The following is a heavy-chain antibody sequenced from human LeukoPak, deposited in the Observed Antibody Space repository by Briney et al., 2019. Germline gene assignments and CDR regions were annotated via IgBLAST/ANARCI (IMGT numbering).Heavy chain of an antibody. CDR1: GGSISSSNHY. Sequence: PSETLSLTCAVSGGSISSSNHYWGWFRQPPGKGPEWIASISYSGSTYYHPSLKSRVTISVDTSKNQLSLRLSSVTATDTAVYYCARDGAEAVSVFWGQGTPVTVSS. J-gene: IGHJ4*02. CDR2: ISYSGST. V-gene: IGHV4-39*07. CDR3: ARDGAEAVSVF. D-gene: IGHD4/OR15-4a*01.